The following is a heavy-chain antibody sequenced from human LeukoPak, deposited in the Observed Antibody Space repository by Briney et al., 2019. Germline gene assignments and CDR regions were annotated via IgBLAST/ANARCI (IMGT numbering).Heavy chain of an antibody. J-gene: IGHJ4*02. D-gene: IGHD6-6*01. CDR2: ISSSSGYK. V-gene: IGHV3-21*01. Sequence: GGSLRLACAVSGFTFSSYSMTGVRQAPGKGLEWVSSISSSSGYKYYADSVKGRFTISRDNAKNSLYLQMDSLRAEDAAVYYCARTSGESTAALRAPFDYWGQGTLATVSS. CDR3: ARTSGESTAALRAPFDY. CDR1: GFTFSSYS.